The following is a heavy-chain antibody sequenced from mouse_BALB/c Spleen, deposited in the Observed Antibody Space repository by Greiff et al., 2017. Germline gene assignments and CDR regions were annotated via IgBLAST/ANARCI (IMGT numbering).Heavy chain of an antibody. CDR2: INSNGGST. CDR1: GFTFSSYG. Sequence: DVQLVESGGGLVQPGGSLKLSCAASGFTFSSYGMSWVRQTPDKRLELVATINSNGGSTYYPDSVKGRFTISRDNAKNTLYLQMSSLKSEDTAMYYCARDRGFAYWGQGTLVTVSA. D-gene: IGHD3-1*01. J-gene: IGHJ3*01. V-gene: IGHV5-6-3*01. CDR3: ARDRGFAY.